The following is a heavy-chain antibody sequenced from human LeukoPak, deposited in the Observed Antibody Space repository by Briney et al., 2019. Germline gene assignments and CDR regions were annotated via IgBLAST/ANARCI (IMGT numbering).Heavy chain of an antibody. V-gene: IGHV1-3*01. Sequence: ASVKVSCKASGYTFTSYAMHWVRQAPGQRLEWMGWINAGNGNTKYSQKFQGRVTITRDTSASTAYMELSSLRSEDTAVYYCARDSILSVVVPAAINYYYYGMDVWGQGTTVTVSS. CDR2: INAGNGNT. CDR3: ARDSILSVVVPAAINYYYYGMDV. J-gene: IGHJ6*02. CDR1: GYTFTSYA. D-gene: IGHD2-2*02.